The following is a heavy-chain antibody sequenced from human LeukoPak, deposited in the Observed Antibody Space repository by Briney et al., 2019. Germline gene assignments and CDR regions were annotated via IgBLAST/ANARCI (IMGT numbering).Heavy chain of an antibody. V-gene: IGHV3-21*01. CDR3: ARESSWEDYYYYMDV. CDR2: ISSSSSYI. CDR1: GFTFSSYS. J-gene: IGHJ6*03. D-gene: IGHD6-6*01. Sequence: PGGSLRLSCAASGFTFSSYSMNWVRQAPGKGLEWVSSISSSSSYIYYADSVKGRFTISRDNAKNSLYLQMNSLRAEDTAVYYCARESSWEDYYYYMDVWGKGTTVTVSS.